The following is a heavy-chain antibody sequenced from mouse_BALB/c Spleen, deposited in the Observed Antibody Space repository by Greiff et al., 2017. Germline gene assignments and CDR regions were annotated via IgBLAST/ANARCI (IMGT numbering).Heavy chain of an antibody. CDR2: ISSGGST. Sequence: EVKVVESGGGLVKPGGSLKLSCAASGFTFSSYAMSWVRQTPEKRLEWVASISSGGSTYYPDSVKGRFTISRDNARNILYLQMSSLRSEDTAMYYCARGTYYYGSSYSRYFDYWGQGTTLTVSS. CDR3: ARGTYYYGSSYSRYFDY. D-gene: IGHD1-1*01. J-gene: IGHJ2*01. V-gene: IGHV5-6-5*01. CDR1: GFTFSSYA.